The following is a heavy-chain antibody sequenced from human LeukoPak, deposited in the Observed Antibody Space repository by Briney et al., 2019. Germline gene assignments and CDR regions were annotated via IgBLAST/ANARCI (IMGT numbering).Heavy chain of an antibody. D-gene: IGHD2-2*01. Sequence: ASVKVSCKASGYTFTSYYMHWVRQAPGQGPEWMGIINPSGGSTSYAQKFQGRVTMTRDTSTSTVYMELSSLRSEDTAVYYCARGIVPAATHYYYYMDVWGKGTTVTVSS. CDR3: ARGIVPAATHYYYYMDV. J-gene: IGHJ6*03. V-gene: IGHV1-46*01. CDR2: INPSGGST. CDR1: GYTFTSYY.